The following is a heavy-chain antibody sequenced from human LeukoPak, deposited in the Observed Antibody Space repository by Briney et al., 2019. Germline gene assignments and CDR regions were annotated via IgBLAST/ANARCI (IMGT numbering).Heavy chain of an antibody. D-gene: IGHD5-18*01. J-gene: IGHJ4*02. V-gene: IGHV3-7*01. CDR2: IKQDGSEK. CDR1: GFTLSSYW. CDR3: ASSFGSYGTFDY. Sequence: GGSLRLSCAASGFTLSSYWMSWVRQAPGKGLDRVANIKQDGSEKYYVDSVKGRFTISRDNAKNSLYLQMNSLRAEDTAVYYCASSFGSYGTFDYWGQGTLVTVSS.